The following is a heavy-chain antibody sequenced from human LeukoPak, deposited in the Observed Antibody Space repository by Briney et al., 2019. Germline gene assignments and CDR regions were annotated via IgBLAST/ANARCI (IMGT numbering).Heavy chain of an antibody. V-gene: IGHV1-2*02. CDR2: INPNSGGT. CDR3: ARDLFVSEDPRKFDY. CDR1: GYTFTVYY. Sequence: ASVKASFKASGYTFTVYYMHWVRQAPGQGLEWMGWINPNSGGTNYAQKFQGRVTMTRDTSISTAYMELSRLRSDDTAVYYCARDLFVSEDPRKFDYWGQGTLVTVSS. D-gene: IGHD3-3*01. J-gene: IGHJ4*02.